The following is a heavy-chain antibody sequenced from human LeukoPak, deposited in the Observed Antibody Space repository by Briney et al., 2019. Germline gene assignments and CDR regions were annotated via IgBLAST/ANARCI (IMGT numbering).Heavy chain of an antibody. D-gene: IGHD6-13*01. CDR3: ARAGIAAAGPIHDY. CDR2: IYTSGST. CDR1: GGSISSNNYY. V-gene: IGHV4-61*02. J-gene: IGHJ4*02. Sequence: SETLSLTCTVSGGSISSNNYYWGWIRQPAGKGLEWIGRIYTSGSTNYNPSLKSRVTMSVDTSKNQFSLKLSSVTAADTAVYYCARAGIAAAGPIHDYWGQGTLVTVSS.